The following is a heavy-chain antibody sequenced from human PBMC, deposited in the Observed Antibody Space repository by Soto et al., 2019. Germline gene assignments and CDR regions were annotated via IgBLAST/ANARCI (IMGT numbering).Heavy chain of an antibody. D-gene: IGHD3-10*01. J-gene: IGHJ6*02. CDR1: GGSISSYY. CDR2: IYYSGSS. Sequence: SETLSLTCTVPGGSISSYYWSWIRQPPGKGLEWIGYIYYSGSSNYNPSLMSRVTISEDTSKNQFSLKLSSVTGAATAVYSCERGVYSGSGSYYGPYYYYYGMDVWGQGTTVTVSS. V-gene: IGHV4-59*01. CDR3: ERGVYSGSGSYYGPYYYYYGMDV.